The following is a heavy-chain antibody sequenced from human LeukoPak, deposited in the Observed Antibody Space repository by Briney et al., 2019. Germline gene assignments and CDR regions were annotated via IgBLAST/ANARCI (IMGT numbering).Heavy chain of an antibody. CDR1: GGSISSGGYY. CDR3: ARSERSYYYDSSGYYYIN. CDR2: IYYSGST. D-gene: IGHD3-22*01. Sequence: PSQTLSLTCTVSGGSISSGGYYWSWIRQHPGKGLEWIGYIYYSGSTYYNPSLKSRVTISVDTSKNQFSLKLSSVTAADTAVYYCARSERSYYYDSSGYYYINWGQGTLVTVSS. V-gene: IGHV4-31*03. J-gene: IGHJ4*02.